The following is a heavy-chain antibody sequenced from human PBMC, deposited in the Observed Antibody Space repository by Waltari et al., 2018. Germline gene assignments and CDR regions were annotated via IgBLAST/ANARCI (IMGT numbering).Heavy chain of an antibody. CDR2: RNPNRGNT. V-gene: IGHV1-8*01. Sequence: QVQLVQSGAEVKKPGASVKVSCKASGYTFTSYDINWVRQATGQGLEWMGWRNPNRGNTGYAQKFRGRVTMTRSTSISTAYMELSSVRSEDTAVYYCARAPHGVTMLGYWGQGTLVTVSS. CDR1: GYTFTSYD. CDR3: ARAPHGVTMLGY. J-gene: IGHJ4*02. D-gene: IGHD2-21*02.